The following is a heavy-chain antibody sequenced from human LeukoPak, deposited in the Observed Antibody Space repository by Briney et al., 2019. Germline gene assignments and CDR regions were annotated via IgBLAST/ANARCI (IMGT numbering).Heavy chain of an antibody. V-gene: IGHV3-30*04. CDR2: ISYDGSNK. D-gene: IGHD3-9*01. CDR1: GFTFSSYA. Sequence: GGSLRLSCAASGFTFSSYAMHWVRQAPGKGLEWVAVISYDGSNKYYADSVKGRLTISRDNSKNTLYLQMNSLRAEDTAVYYCARAVTLILTGYSHAFDIWGQGTMVTVSS. CDR3: ARAVTLILTGYSHAFDI. J-gene: IGHJ3*02.